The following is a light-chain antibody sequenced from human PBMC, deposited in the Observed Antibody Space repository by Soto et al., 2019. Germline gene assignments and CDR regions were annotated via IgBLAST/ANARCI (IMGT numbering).Light chain of an antibody. V-gene: IGKV3-20*01. CDR1: QSVSSSF. J-gene: IGKJ2*01. Sequence: EIVLTQSPGTLSLSPGERAALSCRASQSVSSSFLAWYQQKPGQAPRLLIYGASIRATGIPDRFSGSESGTDFTLTISRREPEDFAVYYWQQYGSSPPNTFGKGTKLEIK. CDR2: GAS. CDR3: QQYGSSPPNT.